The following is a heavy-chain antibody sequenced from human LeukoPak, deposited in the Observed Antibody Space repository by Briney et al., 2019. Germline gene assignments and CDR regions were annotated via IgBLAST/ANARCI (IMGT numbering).Heavy chain of an antibody. D-gene: IGHD3-3*01. CDR1: GYTFTSYD. CDR2: MNPNSGNT. V-gene: IGHV1-8*01. J-gene: IGHJ5*02. Sequence: ASVKVSCKASGYTFTSYDINWVRQATGQGLEWMGWMNPNSGNTGYAQKSQGRVTMTRNTSISTAYMELSSLRSEDTAVYYCARGLYYDFWSGYLHNWFDPWGQGTLVTVSS. CDR3: ARGLYYDFWSGYLHNWFDP.